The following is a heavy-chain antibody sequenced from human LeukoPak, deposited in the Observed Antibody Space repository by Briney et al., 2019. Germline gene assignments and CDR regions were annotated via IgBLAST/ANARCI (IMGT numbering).Heavy chain of an antibody. CDR1: GFTFSTYA. CDR3: ARRLAYSYGYDY. V-gene: IGHV3-23*01. J-gene: IGHJ4*02. Sequence: PGGSLRLSCAASGFTFSTYAMSWVRQAPGKGLEWVSAMIGSGTTTYYADSVKGRFTFSRDNSKNTLYLQMNSLRADDTAVYYCARRLAYSYGYDYWGQGDLVTVSS. CDR2: MIGSGTTT. D-gene: IGHD5-18*01.